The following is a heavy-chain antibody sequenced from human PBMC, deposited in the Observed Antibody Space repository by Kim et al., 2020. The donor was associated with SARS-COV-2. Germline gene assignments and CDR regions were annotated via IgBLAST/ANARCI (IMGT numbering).Heavy chain of an antibody. D-gene: IGHD3-16*01. CDR3: ARYQPTAFTYFFNGMDV. V-gene: IGHV3-21*06. Sequence: GGSLRLSCEASGFTFSSYSMNWVRQAPGKGLEWVASISSSSGFLHYADSVEGRVIISRDNAKNSLYLQMDGLRAEDTAVYYCARYQPTAFTYFFNGMDV. J-gene: IGHJ6*01. CDR1: GFTFSSYS. CDR2: ISSSSGFL.